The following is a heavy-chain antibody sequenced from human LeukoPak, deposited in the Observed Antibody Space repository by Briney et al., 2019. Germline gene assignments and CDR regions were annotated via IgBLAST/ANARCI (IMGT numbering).Heavy chain of an antibody. Sequence: ASVKVSCKVSGYTLTELSMHWVRQAPGKGLEWMGGFDPEDGETIYAQKFQGRVTMTEDTSTDTVYMELSSLRSEDTAVYYCATEKRNNWNDRWFDPWGQGTLVTVSS. CDR1: GYTLTELS. CDR2: FDPEDGET. V-gene: IGHV1-24*01. D-gene: IGHD1-1*01. CDR3: ATEKRNNWNDRWFDP. J-gene: IGHJ5*02.